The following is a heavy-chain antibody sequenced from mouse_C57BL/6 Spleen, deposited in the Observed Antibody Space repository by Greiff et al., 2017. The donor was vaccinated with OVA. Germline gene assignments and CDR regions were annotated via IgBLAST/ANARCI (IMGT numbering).Heavy chain of an antibody. CDR1: GFTFSDYG. J-gene: IGHJ2*01. CDR2: ISNLAYSI. Sequence: EVKLVESGGGLVQPGGSLKLSCAASGFTFSDYGMAWVRQAPRKGPEWVAFISNLAYSIYYADTVTGRFTISRENAKNTLYLEMSSLRSEDTAMYYCARQRVEGYGNYYFDYWGQGTTLTVSS. V-gene: IGHV5-15*01. D-gene: IGHD2-10*02. CDR3: ARQRVEGYGNYYFDY.